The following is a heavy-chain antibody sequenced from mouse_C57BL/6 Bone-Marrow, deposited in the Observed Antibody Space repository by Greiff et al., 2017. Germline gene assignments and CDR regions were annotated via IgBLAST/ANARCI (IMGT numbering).Heavy chain of an antibody. V-gene: IGHV1-55*01. Sequence: QVHVKQPGAELVKPGASVKMSCKASGYTFTSYWITWVKQRPGQGLEWIGDIYPGSGSTNYNEKFKSKATLTVDTSSSTAYMQLSSLTSEDSAVYYCARGYYGSDYWGQGTTLTVSS. CDR1: GYTFTSYW. CDR3: ARGYYGSDY. D-gene: IGHD1-1*01. CDR2: IYPGSGST. J-gene: IGHJ2*01.